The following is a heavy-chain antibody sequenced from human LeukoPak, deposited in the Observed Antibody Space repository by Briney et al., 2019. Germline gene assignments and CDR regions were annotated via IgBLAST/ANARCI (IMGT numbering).Heavy chain of an antibody. J-gene: IGHJ4*02. CDR3: ATVSEY. CDR1: GFPFNYFW. CDR2: INHDGTAT. V-gene: IGHV3-74*01. Sequence: GSLSLSFAASGFPFNYFWMHWVRQVPGKGPVWVSGINHDGTATYYADSVKGRFTISRDNAKNTVYLQMNGLRAEDTSVYFCATVSEYWGQGTLVTVSS.